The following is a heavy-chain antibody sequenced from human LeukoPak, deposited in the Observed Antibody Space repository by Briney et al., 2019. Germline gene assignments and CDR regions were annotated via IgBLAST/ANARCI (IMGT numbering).Heavy chain of an antibody. Sequence: SETLSLTCTVSGGSISSYYWSWIRQPAGKGLEWIGRIYTSGSTNYNPSLKSRVTMSADTSKNQFSLKLSSVTAADTAVYYCATRRGWLLRGPFDIWGQGTMVTVSS. CDR2: IYTSGST. J-gene: IGHJ3*02. V-gene: IGHV4-4*07. CDR3: ATRRGWLLRGPFDI. CDR1: GGSISSYY. D-gene: IGHD6-19*01.